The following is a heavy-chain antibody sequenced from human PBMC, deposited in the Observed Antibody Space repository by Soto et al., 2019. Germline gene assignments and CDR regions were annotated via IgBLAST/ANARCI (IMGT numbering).Heavy chain of an antibody. V-gene: IGHV4-59*01. Sequence: SETLSLTCTVSGGSISNFYWSWIRQPPGKGLEWIGYIYYSGTTSYNPSLNSRVTISVDTSKNQFSLKLNSVTAADTAVYYCARESYYGSGATVVGYWGLGTLVTV. CDR1: GGSISNFY. CDR3: ARESYYGSGATVVGY. J-gene: IGHJ4*02. D-gene: IGHD3-10*01. CDR2: IYYSGTT.